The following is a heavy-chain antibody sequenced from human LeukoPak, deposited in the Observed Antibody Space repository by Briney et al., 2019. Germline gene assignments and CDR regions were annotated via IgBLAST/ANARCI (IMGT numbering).Heavy chain of an antibody. D-gene: IGHD4-17*01. CDR1: GFTVSSNY. CDR3: ARASRGDSTYYGMDV. Sequence: GGSLRLSCAASGFTVSSNYMSWVRQAPGKGLEWVSVIYSGGSTYYADSVKGRFTISRDNSKNTLYLQMNSLRAEDTAVYYCARASRGDSTYYGMDVWGQGTTVTVSS. V-gene: IGHV3-66*01. J-gene: IGHJ6*02. CDR2: IYSGGST.